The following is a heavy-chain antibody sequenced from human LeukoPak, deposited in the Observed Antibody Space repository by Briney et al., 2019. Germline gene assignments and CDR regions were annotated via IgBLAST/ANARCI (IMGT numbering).Heavy chain of an antibody. CDR3: AKGSDYYDSSGYSH. D-gene: IGHD3-22*01. Sequence: PGGSLRLSCAASGFTFSRNCMHWVRQAPGKGLEWVGFIRYDGNNKYYADSVKGRFTIYRDNSKNTLYLQMNSLRAEDTAVYYCAKGSDYYDSSGYSHWGQGTLVTVSS. CDR1: GFTFSRNC. V-gene: IGHV3-30*02. J-gene: IGHJ4*02. CDR2: IRYDGNNK.